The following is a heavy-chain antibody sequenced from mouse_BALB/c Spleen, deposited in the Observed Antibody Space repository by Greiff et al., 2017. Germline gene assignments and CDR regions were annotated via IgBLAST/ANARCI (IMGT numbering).Heavy chain of an antibody. CDR1: GYTFTDYA. D-gene: IGHD2-1*01. J-gene: IGHJ4*01. V-gene: IGHV1S137*01. CDR3: AYGNYYYAMDY. CDR2: ISTYYGDA. Sequence: QVQLQQSGAELVRPGVSVKISCKGSGYTFTDYAMHWVKQSHAKSLEWIGVISTYYGDASYNQKFKGKATMTVDKSSSTAYMELARLTSEDSTIYYCAYGNYYYAMDYWGQGTSVTVSS.